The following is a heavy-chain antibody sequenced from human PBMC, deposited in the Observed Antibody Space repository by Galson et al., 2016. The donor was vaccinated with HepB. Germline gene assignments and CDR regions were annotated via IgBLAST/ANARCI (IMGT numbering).Heavy chain of an antibody. Sequence: QSGAEVKKPGESLKISCKASGYSFTNYWIGWVRQMPGKGLEWMGIIYPGDSDPKYSASFQGQVTVSADKSIGTAYLQWRSLKASDTAMYYCARGPSATLPNWYFDDWGRGTLVAVSS. CDR1: GYSFTNYW. V-gene: IGHV5-51*03. D-gene: IGHD2-2*01. CDR3: ARGPSATLPNWYFDD. J-gene: IGHJ2*01. CDR2: IYPGDSDP.